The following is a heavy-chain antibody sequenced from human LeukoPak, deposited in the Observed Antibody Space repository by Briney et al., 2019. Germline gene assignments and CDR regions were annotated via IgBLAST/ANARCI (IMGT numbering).Heavy chain of an antibody. CDR1: GGSISSYY. CDR3: ARFSRWRIVVVVAAIDY. J-gene: IGHJ4*02. D-gene: IGHD2-15*01. CDR2: IYYSGST. V-gene: IGHV4-59*12. Sequence: SETLSLTCTVSGGSISSYYWSWIRQPPGKGLEWIGYIYYSGSTYYNPSLKSRVTISVDTSKNQFSLKLSSVTAADTAVYYCARFSRWRIVVVVAAIDYWGQGTLVTVSS.